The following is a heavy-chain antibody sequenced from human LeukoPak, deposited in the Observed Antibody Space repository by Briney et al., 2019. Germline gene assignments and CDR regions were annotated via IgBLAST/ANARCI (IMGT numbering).Heavy chain of an antibody. V-gene: IGHV5-51*01. Sequence: GESLKISRKGSGYTFTTYWIGWVRQMPGKGLEWMGIIYPGDSDPRYSPSFQGQVTISADTSISTAYLQWSSLKASDSAMYYCVRHGLGSSWFGFDYWGQGTLVTVSS. D-gene: IGHD6-13*01. CDR1: GYTFTTYW. CDR3: VRHGLGSSWFGFDY. J-gene: IGHJ4*02. CDR2: IYPGDSDP.